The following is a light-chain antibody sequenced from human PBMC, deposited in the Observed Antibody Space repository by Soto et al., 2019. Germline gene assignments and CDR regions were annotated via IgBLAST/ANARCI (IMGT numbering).Light chain of an antibody. CDR3: TSYTTSFTYV. CDR1: SSDVDGYNF. CDR2: DVS. V-gene: IGLV2-14*03. Sequence: QSALTQPASMSGSPGQSITISCTGTSSDVDGYNFVSWYQHHPGKAPKLIIYDVSNRPSGVSSRFSGFKSGNTASLTVSGLQAEDEADYYCTSYTTSFTYVFGTGTKLTVL. J-gene: IGLJ1*01.